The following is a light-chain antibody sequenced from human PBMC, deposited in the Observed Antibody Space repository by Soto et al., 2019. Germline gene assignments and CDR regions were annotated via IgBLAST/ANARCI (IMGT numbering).Light chain of an antibody. V-gene: IGKV3-20*01. CDR1: QIVDSNY. Sequence: EIVLTKSPGTLSLSPGESATISYRASQIVDSNYLAWYQQKPGQAPRLLIYAASSRATGIPDRFSGSESGTDFTLNISSLEPEDFAVYYCQHDGSSFLTFGQGTQLEIK. CDR2: AAS. CDR3: QHDGSSFLT. J-gene: IGKJ5*01.